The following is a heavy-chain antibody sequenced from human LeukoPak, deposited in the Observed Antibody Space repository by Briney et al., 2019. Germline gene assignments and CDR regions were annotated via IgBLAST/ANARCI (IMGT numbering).Heavy chain of an antibody. CDR3: ARWRGQQSEFDL. V-gene: IGHV3-7*01. D-gene: IGHD6-13*01. CDR2: KNPDGGQE. Sequence: GGSLRLSCAASEFIFSSYYMSWVRQAPGKGLECVAHKNPDGGQEPCVDSVKGRFTVSRDNAKNSVFLQMNGLRVEDTAMYYCARWRGQQSEFDLWGQGTLVTVSS. CDR1: EFIFSSYY. J-gene: IGHJ4*02.